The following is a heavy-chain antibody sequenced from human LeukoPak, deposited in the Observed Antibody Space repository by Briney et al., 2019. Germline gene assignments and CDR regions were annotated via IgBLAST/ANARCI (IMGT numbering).Heavy chain of an antibody. J-gene: IGHJ6*02. V-gene: IGHV3-9*01. CDR3: AKENYDILTGSLSEGMDV. D-gene: IGHD3-9*01. Sequence: GGSLRLSCAASGFTFGDYAMHWVRQAPGKGLEWVSGISWRSDSIGYADSVKGRFTISRDNAKNSLYLQMNSLRAEDTALYYCAKENYDILTGSLSEGMDVWGQGTTVTVSS. CDR1: GFTFGDYA. CDR2: ISWRSDSI.